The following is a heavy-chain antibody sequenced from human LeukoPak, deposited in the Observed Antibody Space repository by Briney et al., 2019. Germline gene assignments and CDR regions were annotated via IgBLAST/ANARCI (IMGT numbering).Heavy chain of an antibody. Sequence: GRSLRLSCAASGFTFSSYPMHWVRQAPGRGLEWVAVISSDGTIKYYADSVKGRFIISRDNSKNTLYLQTNSLRVEDTAVYYCVREVVGAIYFDYWGQGALVTASS. CDR1: GFTFSSYP. D-gene: IGHD1-26*01. CDR3: VREVVGAIYFDY. V-gene: IGHV3-30-3*01. CDR2: ISSDGTIK. J-gene: IGHJ4*02.